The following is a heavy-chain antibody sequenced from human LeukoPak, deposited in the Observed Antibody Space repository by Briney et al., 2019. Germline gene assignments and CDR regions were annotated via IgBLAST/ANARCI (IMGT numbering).Heavy chain of an antibody. CDR1: GFTFNSYE. V-gene: IGHV3-48*03. J-gene: IGHJ4*02. CDR3: ARGGSYVHY. CDR2: INSGGSAI. D-gene: IGHD1-26*01. Sequence: SGGSLRLSCAASGFTFNSYEMNCVRQAPGKGLEWVSYINSGGSAIYYADSVKGRFTISRDNAKNSLYLQMNSLRADDTAVYYCARGGSYVHYWGQGTLVTVSS.